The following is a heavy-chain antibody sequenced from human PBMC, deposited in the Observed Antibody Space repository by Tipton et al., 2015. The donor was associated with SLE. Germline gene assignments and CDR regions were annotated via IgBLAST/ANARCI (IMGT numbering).Heavy chain of an antibody. D-gene: IGHD2-15*01. CDR1: GFIFSSFP. J-gene: IGHJ4*02. V-gene: IGHV3-23*01. CDR2: ISGSGGTT. Sequence: SLGLSCAGSGFIFSSFPMSWVRQAPGKGLEWVSTISGSGGTTYVADSVRGRFTISRDNSKNTLSLQMNSLRAEDTAVYYCARDWGSCGGCLVDYWGQGTLVTVSS. CDR3: ARDWGSCGGCLVDY.